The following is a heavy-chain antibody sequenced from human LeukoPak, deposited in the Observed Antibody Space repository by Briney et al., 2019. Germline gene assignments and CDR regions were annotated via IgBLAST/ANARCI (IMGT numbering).Heavy chain of an antibody. Sequence: GASVKVSCKASGYTFTSYDINWVRQATGQGLEWMGWMNPNSGNTGYAQKFQGGVTMTRNTSISTAYMELSSLRSEDTAVYYCARMWLRPRSRPFAYWGQGTLVTVSS. CDR1: GYTFTSYD. J-gene: IGHJ4*02. CDR2: MNPNSGNT. D-gene: IGHD5-12*01. V-gene: IGHV1-8*01. CDR3: ARMWLRPRSRPFAY.